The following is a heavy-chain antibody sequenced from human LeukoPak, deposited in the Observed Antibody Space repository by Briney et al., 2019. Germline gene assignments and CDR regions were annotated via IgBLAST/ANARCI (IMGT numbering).Heavy chain of an antibody. Sequence: SQTLSLTCTVSGDSMTRGGYYWSWVRQHPGKGLEWVGFIYHSGTTFYNPSLESRATISVDTSQNQFSLKLASVTAADTAVYYCARAVDYRNYFDYWGQGTLVTVSS. CDR2: IYHSGTT. CDR1: GDSMTRGGYY. D-gene: IGHD4-11*01. J-gene: IGHJ4*02. V-gene: IGHV4-31*03. CDR3: ARAVDYRNYFDY.